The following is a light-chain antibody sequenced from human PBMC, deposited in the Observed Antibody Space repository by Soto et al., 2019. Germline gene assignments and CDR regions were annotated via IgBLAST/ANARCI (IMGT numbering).Light chain of an antibody. Sequence: QSALTQPASVSGSPGQSITISCTGTSSDVGAYNYVSWYQQHPGKAPKLMIFEVSDRPSGVSNRFSGSKSGNTASLTISGLQAEGEGDYFSSSYTSSNTLVFGGGTQLTVL. CDR2: EVS. CDR3: SSYTSSNTLV. CDR1: SSDVGAYNY. J-gene: IGLJ2*01. V-gene: IGLV2-14*01.